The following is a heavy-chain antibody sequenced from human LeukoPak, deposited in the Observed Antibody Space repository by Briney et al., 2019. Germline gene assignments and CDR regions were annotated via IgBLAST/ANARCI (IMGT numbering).Heavy chain of an antibody. Sequence: SVKVSCKASGGTFSSHAIRWVRQAPGQGLEWMGVIIPIFGTANYAQKFQGRFTITTDKSTSTVYMQLSSLRSEDTALYYCARDNRSGYYYGPGPQQAFDIWGQGTMVTVAS. V-gene: IGHV1-69*05. J-gene: IGHJ3*02. CDR3: ARDNRSGYYYGPGPQQAFDI. CDR1: GGTFSSHA. D-gene: IGHD3-22*01. CDR2: IIPIFGTA.